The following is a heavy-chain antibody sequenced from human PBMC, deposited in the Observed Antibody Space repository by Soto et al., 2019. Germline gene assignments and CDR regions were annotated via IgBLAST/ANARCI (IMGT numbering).Heavy chain of an antibody. CDR3: ARGAGDFSGPDSFDI. CDR2: IPDRGVT. J-gene: IGHJ3*02. CDR1: GDSIIRSF. Sequence: QVQLQESGPRLVKSSETLSLVCSVSGDSIIRSFWGWIRQSPGKGLQYIGYIPDRGVTDYDPSLQSRVTISVDTAKNQFSLEPTSATAADRAVYYCARGAGDFSGPDSFDIWGQGTMVTVSS. D-gene: IGHD3-10*01. V-gene: IGHV4-59*01.